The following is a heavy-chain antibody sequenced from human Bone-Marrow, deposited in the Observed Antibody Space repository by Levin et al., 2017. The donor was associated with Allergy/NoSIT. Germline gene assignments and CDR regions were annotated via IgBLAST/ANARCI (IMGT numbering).Heavy chain of an antibody. J-gene: IGHJ4*02. CDR2: ISTGGTTT. D-gene: IGHD6-6*01. Sequence: GGSLRLSCTASGFTFNDYEMNWVRQAPGKGPEWVSYISTGGTTTFYADSVKGRFTVSRDNANNSMNLLMNSLRVEDTAVYYCARDLLASAHFDSWGQGTLVTVSS. CDR1: GFTFNDYE. CDR3: ARDLLASAHFDS. V-gene: IGHV3-48*03.